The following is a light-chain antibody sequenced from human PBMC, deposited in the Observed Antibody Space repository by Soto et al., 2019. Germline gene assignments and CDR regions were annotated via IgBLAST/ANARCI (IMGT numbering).Light chain of an antibody. J-gene: IGLJ3*02. CDR3: QTWGAGIRV. CDR2: LNSDGSH. CDR1: SGHSNYA. V-gene: IGLV4-69*01. Sequence: QSVLTQSPSASASLGASVKLTCTLSSGHSNYAIAWHQQQPEKGPRYLMKLNSDGSHTKGDGIPDRFSGSSSGAERYLTISRLHSYDQADYYCQTWGAGIRVFGGGTKLTVL.